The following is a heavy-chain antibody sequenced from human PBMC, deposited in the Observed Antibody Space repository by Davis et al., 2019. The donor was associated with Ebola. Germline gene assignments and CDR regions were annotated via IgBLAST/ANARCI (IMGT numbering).Heavy chain of an antibody. CDR2: IYHSGST. CDR3: ARDSGYDPGAFDI. J-gene: IGHJ3*02. CDR1: GGSISSSNW. V-gene: IGHV4-4*02. D-gene: IGHD5-12*01. Sequence: SETLSLTCAVSGGSISSSNWWSWVRQPPGKGLEWIGEIYHSGSTNYNPSLKSRVTISVDTSKNQFSLKLSSVTAADTAVYYCARDSGYDPGAFDIWGQGTMVTVSS.